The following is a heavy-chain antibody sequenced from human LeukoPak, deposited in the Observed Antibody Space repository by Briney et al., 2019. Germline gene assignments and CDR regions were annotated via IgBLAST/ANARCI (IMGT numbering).Heavy chain of an antibody. CDR2: ISSDESST. CDR1: GFTFSHHW. D-gene: IGHD1-14*01. V-gene: IGHV3-74*01. J-gene: IGHJ5*02. Sequence: GGSLRLSCAASGFTFSHHWMHWVRQAPGKGLVWVSHISSDESSTIYADSVKGRFTISRDNRKNTLYLQMNSLRVEDTAMYYCTRNPDGRNWFDPWGQGTLVTVSS. CDR3: TRNPDGRNWFDP.